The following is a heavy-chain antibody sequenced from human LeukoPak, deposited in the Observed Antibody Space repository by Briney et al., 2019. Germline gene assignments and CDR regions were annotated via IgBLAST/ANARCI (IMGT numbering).Heavy chain of an antibody. J-gene: IGHJ4*02. CDR3: ARDGCSGGSCYSH. CDR2: IYSGGST. D-gene: IGHD2-15*01. CDR1: GFTVSSNY. V-gene: IGHV3-53*01. Sequence: PGGSLRLSCAASGFTVSSNYMSWVRQAPGKGLEWVSVIYSGGSTYYADSVKGRFTISRDNSKNTLYLQMNSPRAEDTAVYYCARDGCSGGSCYSHWGQGTLVTVSS.